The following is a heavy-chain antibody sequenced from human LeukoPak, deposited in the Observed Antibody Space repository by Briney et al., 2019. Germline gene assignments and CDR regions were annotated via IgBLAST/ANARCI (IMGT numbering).Heavy chain of an antibody. J-gene: IGHJ4*02. D-gene: IGHD3-22*01. CDR2: IYYSGST. V-gene: IGHV4-39*07. Sequence: PSETLSLTCTVSGGSISSYYWSWIRQPPGKGLEWIGSIYYSGSTYYNPSLKSRVTISVDTSKNQFSLKLSSVTAADTAVYYCARGIYYDKYYFDYWGQGTLVTVSS. CDR1: GGSISSYY. CDR3: ARGIYYDKYYFDY.